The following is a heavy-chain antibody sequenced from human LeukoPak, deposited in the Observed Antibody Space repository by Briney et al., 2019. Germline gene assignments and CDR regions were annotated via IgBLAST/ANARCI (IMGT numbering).Heavy chain of an antibody. V-gene: IGHV3-23*01. CDR1: GFTFSSYA. D-gene: IGHD3-22*01. J-gene: IGHJ4*02. CDR2: ISGSGGST. Sequence: GGSLRLSCAASGFTFSSYAMSWVRQAPGKGLEWVSAISGSGGSTCYADSVKGRFTISRDNSKNTLYLQMNSLRAEDTAVYYCAKDFDSSGYWHFDYWGQGTLVTVSS. CDR3: AKDFDSSGYWHFDY.